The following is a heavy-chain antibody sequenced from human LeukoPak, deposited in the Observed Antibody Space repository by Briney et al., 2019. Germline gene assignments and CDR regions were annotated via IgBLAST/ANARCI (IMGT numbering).Heavy chain of an antibody. CDR1: GFLFSNYA. J-gene: IGHJ4*02. CDR2: ISGSGCST. D-gene: IGHD3-22*01. V-gene: IGHV3-23*01. CDR3: ARASDYDSGGYYIGGSFDY. Sequence: PGGSLRLSCAASGFLFSNYAMRWVRQAPGKGLEWVSSISGSGCSTVYADSVKGRFSISRDTPKRTLYLQMNSLRAEDTAVYYCARASDYDSGGYYIGGSFDYWGQGTLVTVSS.